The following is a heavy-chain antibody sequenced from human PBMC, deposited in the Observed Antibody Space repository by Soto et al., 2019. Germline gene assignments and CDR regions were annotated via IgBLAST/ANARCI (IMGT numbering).Heavy chain of an antibody. CDR2: IYPGDSDT. V-gene: IGHV5-51*01. D-gene: IGHD6-19*01. J-gene: IGHJ6*02. CDR3: ARLISSGWYHYYYGMDV. CDR1: GYSFTSYW. Sequence: GESLKISCKGSGYSFTSYWIGWVRQMPGKGLEWMGIIYPGDSDTRYSPSLQGQVTISADKSISTAYLQWSSLKASDTAMYYCARLISSGWYHYYYGMDVWGQGTTVTVSS.